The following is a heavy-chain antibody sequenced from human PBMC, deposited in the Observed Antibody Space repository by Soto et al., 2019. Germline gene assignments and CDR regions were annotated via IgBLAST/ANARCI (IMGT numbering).Heavy chain of an antibody. J-gene: IGHJ4*02. D-gene: IGHD3-22*01. CDR3: VKDDGGYPSTAPH. CDR1: GITISNYP. CDR2: ISGSGDRT. Sequence: EVQLLESGGGLVQPGGSLRLSCAASGITISNYPMSWVRQAPGKGLEWVSGISGSGDRTYYADSAKGRFTISKDISRNSLSLQLASLGVEDTAVYFCVKDDGGYPSTAPHWGQGTLVTVSS. V-gene: IGHV3-23*01.